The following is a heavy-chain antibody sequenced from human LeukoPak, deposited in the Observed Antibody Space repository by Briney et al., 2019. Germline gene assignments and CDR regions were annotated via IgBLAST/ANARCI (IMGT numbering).Heavy chain of an antibody. D-gene: IGHD2-8*01. CDR2: INWNGGST. J-gene: IGHJ6*03. Sequence: GGSLRLSCAASGFTFSSYWMSWVRQAPGKGLEWVSGINWNGGSTGYADSVKGRFTISRDNAKNSLYLQMNSLRAEDTALYYCARGTNGGPPYYYYMDVWGKGTTVTVSS. V-gene: IGHV3-20*04. CDR3: ARGTNGGPPYYYYMDV. CDR1: GFTFSSYW.